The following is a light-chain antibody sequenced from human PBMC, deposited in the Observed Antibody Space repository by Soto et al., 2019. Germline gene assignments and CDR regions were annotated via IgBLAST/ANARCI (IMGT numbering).Light chain of an antibody. CDR3: AAWDDSLNGWV. V-gene: IGLV1-44*01. CDR1: NSNIGSNT. Sequence: QPVLTQPPSASGTPGQRVTISCSGSNSNIGSNTVNWYQQLPGTAPKLLIYSNNQRPSGVPDRFSGSKSGTSASLAISGLQSEDEADYYCAAWDDSLNGWVFGGGTKLTVL. J-gene: IGLJ3*02. CDR2: SNN.